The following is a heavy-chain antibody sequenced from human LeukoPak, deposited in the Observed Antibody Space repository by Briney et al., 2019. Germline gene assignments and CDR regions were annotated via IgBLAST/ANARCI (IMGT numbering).Heavy chain of an antibody. D-gene: IGHD3-10*01. V-gene: IGHV5-51*01. CDR2: IYPGGSDT. Sequence: NLGESLKISCKGSGYSFTSYWIGWVRQMPGKGLEWMGIIYPGGSDTRYSPSFQGQVTISADKSISTAYLQWGSLKASDTAMYYCARGHYYGSGSYYNPGYWGQGTLVTVSS. CDR1: GYSFTSYW. J-gene: IGHJ4*02. CDR3: ARGHYYGSGSYYNPGY.